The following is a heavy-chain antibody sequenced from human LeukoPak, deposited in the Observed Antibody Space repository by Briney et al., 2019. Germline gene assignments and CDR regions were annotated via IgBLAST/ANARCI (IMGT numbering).Heavy chain of an antibody. J-gene: IGHJ3*02. D-gene: IGHD5-18*01. CDR1: GGSISSGGYY. CDR2: IYYSGST. V-gene: IGHV4-31*03. Sequence: SETLSLTCTVSGGSISSGGYYWSWIRQHPGKGLEWIGYIYYSGSTYYNPSLKSRVTISVDTSKNQFSLKLSSVTAADTAVYYCARGLRTWIQLWLRSDDAFDIWGQGTMVTVSS. CDR3: ARGLRTWIQLWLRSDDAFDI.